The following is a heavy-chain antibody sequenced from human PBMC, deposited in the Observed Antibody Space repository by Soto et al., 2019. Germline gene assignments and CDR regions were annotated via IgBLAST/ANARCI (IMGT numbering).Heavy chain of an antibody. D-gene: IGHD2-2*01. J-gene: IGHJ6*02. CDR2: IYYSGST. Sequence: SETLSLTCTVSGCSISSYYWSWIRQPPGKGLEWIGYIYYSGSTNYNPSLKSRVTISVDTSKNQFSLKLSSVTAAATAVYYCARDKILSRSGYYGMDGCGQGNTVTV. V-gene: IGHV4-59*01. CDR1: GCSISSYY. CDR3: ARDKILSRSGYYGMDG.